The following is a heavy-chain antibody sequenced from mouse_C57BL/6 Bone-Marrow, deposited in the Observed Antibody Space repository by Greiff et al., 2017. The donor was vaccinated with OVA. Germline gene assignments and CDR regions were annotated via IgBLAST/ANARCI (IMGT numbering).Heavy chain of an antibody. CDR3: TGGRYYGSWAY. CDR1: GFTFSNYW. J-gene: IGHJ3*01. Sequence: EVKLVESGGGLVQPGGSMKLSCVASGFTFSNYWMNWVRQSPEKGLEWVAQIRLKSDNYATHYAESVKGRFTISRDDSKSSVYLQMNNLRAEDTGIYYCTGGRYYGSWAYWGQGTLVTVSA. CDR2: IRLKSDNYAT. D-gene: IGHD1-1*01. V-gene: IGHV6-3*01.